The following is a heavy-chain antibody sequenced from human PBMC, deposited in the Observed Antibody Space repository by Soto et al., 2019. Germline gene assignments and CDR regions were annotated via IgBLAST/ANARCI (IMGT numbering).Heavy chain of an antibody. D-gene: IGHD6-13*01. V-gene: IGHV4-34*01. J-gene: IGHJ4*02. CDR1: GGSFSGYY. CDR2: INHSGST. Sequence: PSETLSLTCAVYGGSFSGYYWSWIRQPPGKGLEWIGEINHSGSTNYNPSLKSRVTISVDTSKNQFSLKLSSVTAADTAVYYCARTPSAGYSSSWYGILFDYWGQGTLVTVSS. CDR3: ARTPSAGYSSSWYGILFDY.